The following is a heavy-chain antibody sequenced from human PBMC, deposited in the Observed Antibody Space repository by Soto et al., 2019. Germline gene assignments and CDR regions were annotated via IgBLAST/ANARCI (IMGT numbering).Heavy chain of an antibody. CDR2: IYYSGST. J-gene: IGHJ4*02. D-gene: IGHD3-16*02. V-gene: IGHV4-31*03. Sequence: QVQLQESGPGLVKPSQTLSLTCTVSGGSISSGGYYWSWIRQHPGEGLEWVGYIYYSGSTYYNPSLKSRVTISVDTSKNQFSLKLSSVTAADTAVYYCARDFLGSYRYLDYWGQGTLVTVSS. CDR3: ARDFLGSYRYLDY. CDR1: GGSISSGGYY.